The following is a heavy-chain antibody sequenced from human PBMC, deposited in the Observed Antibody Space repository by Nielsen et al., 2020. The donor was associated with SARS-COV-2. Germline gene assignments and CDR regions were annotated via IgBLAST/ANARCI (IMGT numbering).Heavy chain of an antibody. J-gene: IGHJ5*02. V-gene: IGHV4-30-4*01. Sequence: SETLSLTCTVSGGSISSGDYYWSWIRQPPGKGLEWIGYIYYSGSTYYNPSLKSRVTISVDTSKNQFSLKLSSVTAADTAVYYCASAARLNWFDPWGQGTLVTVSS. CDR1: GGSISSGDYY. CDR2: IYYSGST. CDR3: ASAARLNWFDP. D-gene: IGHD6-13*01.